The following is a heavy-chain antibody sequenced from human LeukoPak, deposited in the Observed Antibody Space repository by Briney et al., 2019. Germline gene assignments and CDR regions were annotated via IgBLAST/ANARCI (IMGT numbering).Heavy chain of an antibody. J-gene: IGHJ4*02. V-gene: IGHV4-39*07. D-gene: IGHD1-14*01. CDR1: GGSISSSRYY. CDR2: IYYSGST. Sequence: SETLSLTCTVSGGSISSSRYYWGWIRQPPGKGLEWIGSIYYSGSTYYNPSLKSRVTISVDTSKNQFSLKLSSVTAADTAVYYCAVEDIPGKDYWGQGTLVTVSS. CDR3: AVEDIPGKDY.